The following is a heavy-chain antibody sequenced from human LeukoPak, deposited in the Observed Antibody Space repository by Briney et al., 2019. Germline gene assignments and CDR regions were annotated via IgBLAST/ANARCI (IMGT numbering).Heavy chain of an antibody. CDR2: IYYSGRT. V-gene: IGHV4-31*03. Sequence: SETLSLTCTVSGGSLSSVGYYWSWIPQHPGEGLERIGYIYYSGRTYYNPSLKSRVTISVDTSKNQFSLKLTSVTAADTAVYYCARFYGGNSGMLPRATFDIWGQGTMVTVSS. CDR1: GGSLSSVGYY. D-gene: IGHD4-23*01. J-gene: IGHJ3*02. CDR3: ARFYGGNSGMLPRATFDI.